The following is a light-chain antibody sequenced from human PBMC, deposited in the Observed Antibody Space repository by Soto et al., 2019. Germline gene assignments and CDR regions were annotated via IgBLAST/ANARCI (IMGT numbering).Light chain of an antibody. CDR2: EVS. J-gene: IGLJ1*01. CDR1: SSDVGGYNY. V-gene: IGLV2-8*01. Sequence: SVLTQPPSASGSHGQSVTISCTGTSSDVGGYNYVSWYQQHPGKAPKLMIYEVSKRPSGVPDRFSGSKSGNTASLTVSGLQAEDEADYYCSSYAGSNNSLYVFGTGTKVTVL. CDR3: SSYAGSNNSLYV.